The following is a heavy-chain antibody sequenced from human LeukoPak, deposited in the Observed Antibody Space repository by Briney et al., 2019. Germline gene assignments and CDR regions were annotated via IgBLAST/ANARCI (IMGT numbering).Heavy chain of an antibody. CDR3: ARAGSTSGRGFDP. J-gene: IGHJ5*02. CDR2: VSHSGTT. Sequence: SETLSLTCAVSGYSISSGYNWGWIRQPPGKGLEWVATVSHSGTTYYNPSLQSRVTVSIDASNNQFSLKLTSVTAADTAIYYCARAGSTSGRGFDPWGQGTLVTVSS. D-gene: IGHD2-2*01. V-gene: IGHV4-38-2*01. CDR1: GYSISSGYN.